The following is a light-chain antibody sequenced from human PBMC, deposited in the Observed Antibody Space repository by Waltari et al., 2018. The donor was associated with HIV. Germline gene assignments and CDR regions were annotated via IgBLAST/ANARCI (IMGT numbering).Light chain of an antibody. V-gene: IGKV1-5*03. Sequence: DIQVTQSPSTVSAFVGDRVTISCRASLVIGNSLAWYEQKPGKAPKLLIHKASSLESGVPSRFSGSGFGTEFTLTISSLQPDDSATYFCQQYSTYSTFGQGTKVEI. J-gene: IGKJ1*01. CDR1: LVIGNS. CDR2: KAS. CDR3: QQYSTYST.